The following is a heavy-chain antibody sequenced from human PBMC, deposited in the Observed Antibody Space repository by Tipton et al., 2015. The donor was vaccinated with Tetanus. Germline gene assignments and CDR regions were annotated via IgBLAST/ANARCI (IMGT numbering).Heavy chain of an antibody. CDR1: GFTFSSYA. D-gene: IGHD5-12*01. Sequence: SLRLSCAASGFTFSSYAMHWVRQAPGKGLEWVAVISYDGSHKYYADSVKGRFTISRDNAKNLVFLQMNSLRAEDTAVYYCARATGGYRGYDYVDFWGQGTLVAVSS. V-gene: IGHV3-30*03. CDR3: ARATGGYRGYDYVDF. J-gene: IGHJ4*02. CDR2: ISYDGSHK.